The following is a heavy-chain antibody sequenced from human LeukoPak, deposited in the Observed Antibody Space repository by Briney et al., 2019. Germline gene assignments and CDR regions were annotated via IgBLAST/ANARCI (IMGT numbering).Heavy chain of an antibody. V-gene: IGHV1-2*02. CDR2: INPNSGGT. CDR3: ARAFRTSNYYDSSGTEALGY. J-gene: IGHJ4*02. CDR1: GYTFTGYY. Sequence: GASVKVSCKASGYTFTGYYMHRVRQAPGQGLEWMGWINPNSGGTNYAQKFQGRVTMTRDTSTSTAYMELSRLRSDDTAVYYCARAFRTSNYYDSSGTEALGYWGQGTLVTVSS. D-gene: IGHD3-22*01.